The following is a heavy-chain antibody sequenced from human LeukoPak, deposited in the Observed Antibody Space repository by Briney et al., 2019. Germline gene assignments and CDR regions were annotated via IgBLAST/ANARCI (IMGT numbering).Heavy chain of an antibody. CDR2: IYSGGST. D-gene: IGHD3-3*01. J-gene: IGHJ4*02. CDR1: GFTVSSNY. Sequence: GGSLRLSCAASGFTVSSNYMSWVRQAPGKGLEWVSVIYSGGSTYYADSVKGRFTISRDNSKNTLYLQMNSLRAEDTAVYYCARYDFWSGRKFDYWGQGTLVTVSS. V-gene: IGHV3-53*01. CDR3: ARYDFWSGRKFDY.